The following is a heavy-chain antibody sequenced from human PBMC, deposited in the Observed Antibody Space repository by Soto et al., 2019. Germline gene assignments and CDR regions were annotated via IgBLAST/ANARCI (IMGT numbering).Heavy chain of an antibody. CDR3: ARGDGLGTQTYYYYGMDV. D-gene: IGHD3-10*01. Sequence: PGGSLRLSCAASGFTFSNYGMHWVRQAPGKGLEWVALISNDGSNKKYADSVKGRFTISRDDSKNSVYLQMNSLKTEDTAVYYCARGDGLGTQTYYYYGMDVWGQGTTVTVSS. V-gene: IGHV3-30*03. CDR2: ISNDGSNK. J-gene: IGHJ6*02. CDR1: GFTFSNYG.